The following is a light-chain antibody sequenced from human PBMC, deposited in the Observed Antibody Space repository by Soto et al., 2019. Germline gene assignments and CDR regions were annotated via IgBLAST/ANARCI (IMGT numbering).Light chain of an antibody. CDR2: DAS. Sequence: DIQMTQSPSTLSASVGDRVTITCRASQSISRWLVWYQQKPGKAPKVLIYDASILASGVPSRFSGSGSGTEFSLTISMLQPDDFATCCCQQYNHYLTWTFGQGTKVDIK. CDR1: QSISRW. J-gene: IGKJ1*01. CDR3: QQYNHYLTWT. V-gene: IGKV1-5*01.